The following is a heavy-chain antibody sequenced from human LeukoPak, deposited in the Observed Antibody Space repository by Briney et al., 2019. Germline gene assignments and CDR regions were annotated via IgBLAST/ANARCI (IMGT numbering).Heavy chain of an antibody. CDR1: GYTFTSYY. Sequence: ASVKVSCKASGYTFTSYYMHWVRQATGQGLEWMGWMNPNSGNTGYAQKFQGRVTMTRNTSISTAYMELSSLRSEDTAVYYCAREGYSYGYSYYYYYMDVWGKGTTVTNSS. D-gene: IGHD5-18*01. CDR2: MNPNSGNT. V-gene: IGHV1-8*02. CDR3: AREGYSYGYSYYYYYMDV. J-gene: IGHJ6*03.